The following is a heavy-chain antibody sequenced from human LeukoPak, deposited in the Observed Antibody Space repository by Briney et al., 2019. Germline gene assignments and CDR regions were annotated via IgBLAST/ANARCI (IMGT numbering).Heavy chain of an antibody. J-gene: IGHJ4*02. Sequence: PSETLSLTCTASGCTISSHYWSWIRQPPGKGLEWIGNIYYSGSTNYNPSLKRRVTISVDTSKIQFALKLSSVSAADTAVYYCARRTSGWYYFDYWGQGTLVTVSS. CDR2: IYYSGST. CDR3: ARRTSGWYYFDY. V-gene: IGHV4-59*11. CDR1: GCTISSHY. D-gene: IGHD6-19*01.